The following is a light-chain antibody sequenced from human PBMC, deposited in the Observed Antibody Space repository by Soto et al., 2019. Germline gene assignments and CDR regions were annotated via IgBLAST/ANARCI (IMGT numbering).Light chain of an antibody. V-gene: IGLV6-57*02. Sequence: NFMLTQPHSVSGSPGKTVTISCTGSGGTIASNYVQWYQQRPGSAPRIVIYEDNQRPSGVPDRFAGSIDGPPNSASLTISGLKTEDEADYYCQSYDDTNLVVFGGGTKLTVL. J-gene: IGLJ2*01. CDR2: EDN. CDR3: QSYDDTNLVV. CDR1: GGTIASNY.